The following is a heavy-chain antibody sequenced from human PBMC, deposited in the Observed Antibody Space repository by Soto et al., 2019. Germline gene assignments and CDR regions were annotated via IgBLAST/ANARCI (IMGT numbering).Heavy chain of an antibody. CDR1: GGSISSYY. CDR2: IYYSGST. D-gene: IGHD2-2*01. Sequence: SETLSLTCTVSGGSISSYYWSWIRQPPGKGLEWIGYIYYSGSTNYNPSLKSRVTISADTSKNQFSLKLSSVTAADTAVYYCARNAPKNIVVVPAALDYWGQGTLVTVSS. V-gene: IGHV4-59*01. J-gene: IGHJ4*02. CDR3: ARNAPKNIVVVPAALDY.